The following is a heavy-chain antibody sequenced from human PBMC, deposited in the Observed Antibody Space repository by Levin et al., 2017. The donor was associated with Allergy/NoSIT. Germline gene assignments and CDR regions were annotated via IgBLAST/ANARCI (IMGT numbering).Heavy chain of an antibody. CDR3: ARGDFSSYADSVEFTY. Sequence: ASVKVSCKASGYDFSNYYIHWVRQAPGQGLEWMGIINPSGGSTSYAQKFQGRVTMTTDTSTDRVSMVLSSLSSEDTAMYYCARGDFSSYADSVEFTYWGQGSLVTVSS. CDR2: INPSGGST. J-gene: IGHJ4*02. CDR1: GYDFSNYY. D-gene: IGHD6-13*01. V-gene: IGHV1-46*01.